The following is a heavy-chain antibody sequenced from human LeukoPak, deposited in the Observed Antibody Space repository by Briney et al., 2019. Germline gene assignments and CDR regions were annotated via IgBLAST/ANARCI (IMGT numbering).Heavy chain of an antibody. CDR3: NMGIALAGTLGSKEGMDV. CDR2: ISYDGSNK. CDR1: GFTFSSYA. V-gene: IGHV3-30*04. J-gene: IGHJ6*02. Sequence: GRSLRLSCAASGFTFSSYAMHWVRQAPGNGLEWVAVISYDGSNKYYADSVKGRFTISRDNPKNTLYVQMNSLSAEDTDVYYCNMGIALAGTLGSKEGMDVWGQGTTVTVSS. D-gene: IGHD6-19*01.